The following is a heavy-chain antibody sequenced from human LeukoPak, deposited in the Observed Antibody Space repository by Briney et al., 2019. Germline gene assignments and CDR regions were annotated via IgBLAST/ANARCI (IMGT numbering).Heavy chain of an antibody. CDR3: ARRCHNFDFYDV. J-gene: IGHJ3*01. Sequence: SETLSLTCTVSGDSIISNIYWWDWVRLPPGKGLEWIGVTFYTGRTFYSPSLKSRVTISVDTSKNQFSLDLSSATAADTAVYYCARRCHNFDFYDVWGRGTRVTVSS. D-gene: IGHD3/OR15-3a*01. CDR1: GDSIISNIYW. CDR2: TFYTGRT. V-gene: IGHV4-39*01.